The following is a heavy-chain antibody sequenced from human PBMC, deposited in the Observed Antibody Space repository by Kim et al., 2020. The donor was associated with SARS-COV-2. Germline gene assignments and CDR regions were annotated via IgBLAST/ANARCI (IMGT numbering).Heavy chain of an antibody. J-gene: IGHJ3*01. V-gene: IGHV3-13*01. Sequence: GGSLRLSCAASGFTFSSYDMHWVRQATGKGLEWVSAISTAGDTSYPDSVESRFTISREHTKNYLYLQMNSLGTGDTAGYYCARVYSSSCYWAFDLWGQGTVVTVSS. CDR3: ARVYSSSCYWAFDL. D-gene: IGHD6-13*01. CDR2: ISTAGDT. CDR1: GFTFSSYD.